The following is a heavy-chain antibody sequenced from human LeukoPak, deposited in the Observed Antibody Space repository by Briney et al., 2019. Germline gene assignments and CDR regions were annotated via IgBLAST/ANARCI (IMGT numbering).Heavy chain of an antibody. D-gene: IGHD3-22*01. V-gene: IGHV4-59*01. CDR2: IYYSGST. CDR3: ARRLTYYYDSSGYAFDI. J-gene: IGHJ3*02. CDR1: GGSISSYY. Sequence: SETLSLTCTVSGGSISSYYWSWIRQPPEKGLEWIGYIYYSGSTNYNPSLKSRVTISVDTSKNQFSLKLSSVTAADTAVYYCARRLTYYYDSSGYAFDIWGQGTMVTVSS.